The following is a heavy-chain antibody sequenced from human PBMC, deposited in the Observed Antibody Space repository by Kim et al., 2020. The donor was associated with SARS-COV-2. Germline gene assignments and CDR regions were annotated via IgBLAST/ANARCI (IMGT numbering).Heavy chain of an antibody. D-gene: IGHD3-22*01. J-gene: IGHJ1*01. Sequence: VKGRFTIARDNAKNSLYLQMNSLRAEDTAVYYCARGLSDSESSGYPVFQHWGQGTLVTVSS. CDR3: ARGLSDSESSGYPVFQH. V-gene: IGHV3-11*04.